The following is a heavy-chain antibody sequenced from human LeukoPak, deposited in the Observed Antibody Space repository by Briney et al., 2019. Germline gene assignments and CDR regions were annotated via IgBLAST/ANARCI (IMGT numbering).Heavy chain of an antibody. CDR3: ARMTVSGRDNWFDP. CDR2: LNPNSGNT. V-gene: IGHV1-8*03. Sequence: GASVKVSRKASGYTFTSYDINWVRQATGQGLEWMGWLNPNSGNTGYAQKFQGRVTITRDTSINTAYMELSSLRSEDTAVYYCARMTVSGRDNWFDPWGQGTLVTVSS. D-gene: IGHD6-19*01. CDR1: GYTFTSYD. J-gene: IGHJ5*02.